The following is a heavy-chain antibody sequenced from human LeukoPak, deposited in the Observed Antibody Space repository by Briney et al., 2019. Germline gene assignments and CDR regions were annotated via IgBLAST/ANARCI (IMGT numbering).Heavy chain of an antibody. Sequence: SVKVSCKASGGTFSSYAISWVRQAPGQGLEWMGRIIPIFGIANYAQKFQGRVTITADKSTSTAYMELSSLRSEDTAVYYCVQPALGYCSGGSCYAYWGQGTLVTVSS. D-gene: IGHD2-15*01. CDR1: GGTFSSYA. CDR3: VQPALGYCSGGSCYAY. CDR2: IIPIFGIA. J-gene: IGHJ4*02. V-gene: IGHV1-69*04.